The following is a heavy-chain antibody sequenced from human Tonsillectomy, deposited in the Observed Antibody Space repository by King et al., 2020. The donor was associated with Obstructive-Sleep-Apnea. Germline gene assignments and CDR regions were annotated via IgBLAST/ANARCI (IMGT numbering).Heavy chain of an antibody. CDR1: GFTFSSYG. Sequence: VQLVESGGGVVQPGRSLRLSCAASGFTFSSYGMHWVRQAPGKGLEWVAVISYDGSNKYYADSVKGRFTISRDNSMNTLYLQMNSLRVEDTAVYYCAKESGALYYDILTGPHYWGQGTLVTVSS. D-gene: IGHD3-9*01. V-gene: IGHV3-30*18. CDR2: ISYDGSNK. CDR3: AKESGALYYDILTGPHY. J-gene: IGHJ4*02.